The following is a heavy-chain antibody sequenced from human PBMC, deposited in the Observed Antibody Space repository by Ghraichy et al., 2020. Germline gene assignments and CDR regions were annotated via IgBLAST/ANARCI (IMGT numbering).Heavy chain of an antibody. CDR1: GASLSSYY. V-gene: IGHV4-59*01. Sequence: SETLSLTCTVPGASLSSYYWSWIRQPPGKGLEWIGYIYYSGNTNYNPSLKSRVTISVDSSKNQFSLKLSSVTAADTAVYYCARSGPYAFSGYWYFDLWGRGTLVAVSS. D-gene: IGHD2-15*01. J-gene: IGHJ2*01. CDR2: IYYSGNT. CDR3: ARSGPYAFSGYWYFDL.